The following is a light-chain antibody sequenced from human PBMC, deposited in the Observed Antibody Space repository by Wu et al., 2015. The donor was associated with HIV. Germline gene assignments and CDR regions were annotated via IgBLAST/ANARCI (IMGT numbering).Light chain of an antibody. J-gene: IGKJ2*01. CDR3: QQSHDTPYT. CDR1: QSINRF. Sequence: DIQMTQSPSSLSASVGDRVTITCRASQSINRFLNWYQQKPGKAPKLLISAASTLQSGVPSTFSGSGSGTDFTLTISSLQPEDSATYYCQQSHDTPYTFGQG. V-gene: IGKV1-39*01. CDR2: AAS.